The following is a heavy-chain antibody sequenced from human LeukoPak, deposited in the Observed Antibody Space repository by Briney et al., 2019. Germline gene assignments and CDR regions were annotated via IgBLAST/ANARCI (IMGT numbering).Heavy chain of an antibody. CDR1: GYTFTGYY. CDR2: INPNSGGT. V-gene: IGHV1-2*04. D-gene: IGHD4-17*01. Sequence: GASVTVSFKASGYTFTGYYMHWVGQAPGQGRAWMGWINPNSGGTNYAQKFQGWVTMTRDTSISTAYMELSRLRSDDTAVYYCARGYGETADFDYWGQGTLVTVSS. CDR3: ARGYGETADFDY. J-gene: IGHJ4*02.